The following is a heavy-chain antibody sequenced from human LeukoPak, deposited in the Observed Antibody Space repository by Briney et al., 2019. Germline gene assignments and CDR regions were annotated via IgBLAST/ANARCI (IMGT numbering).Heavy chain of an antibody. CDR2: INHSGST. CDR3: ARGPYRGGSYYHY. V-gene: IGHV4-34*01. D-gene: IGHD1-26*01. CDR1: GFTFSNAW. Sequence: PGGSLRLSCAASGFTFSNAWMSWVRQAPGKGLEWIGEINHSGSTNYNPSLKSRVTISVDTSKNQFSLKLSSVTAADTAVYYCARGPYRGGSYYHYWGQGTLVTVSS. J-gene: IGHJ4*02.